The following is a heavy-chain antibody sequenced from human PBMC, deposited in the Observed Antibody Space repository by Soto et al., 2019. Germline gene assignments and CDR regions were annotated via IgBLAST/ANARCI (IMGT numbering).Heavy chain of an antibody. D-gene: IGHD3-22*01. CDR1: GFTFSSYA. CDR3: ARASVDDLYYDSTYEIDY. Sequence: PGGSLRLSCAASGFTFSSYAMHWVRQAPGKGLEWVAVISYDGSNKYYADSVKGRFTISRDNSKNTLYLQMNSLRAEDTAVYYCARASVDDLYYDSTYEIDYWGQGTLVTVSS. V-gene: IGHV3-30-3*01. J-gene: IGHJ4*02. CDR2: ISYDGSNK.